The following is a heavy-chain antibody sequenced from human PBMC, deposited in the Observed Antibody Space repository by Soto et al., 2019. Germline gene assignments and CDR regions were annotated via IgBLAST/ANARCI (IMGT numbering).Heavy chain of an antibody. CDR3: AKAGVGPYYDILTGSPLYYFDY. J-gene: IGHJ4*02. CDR1: GFTFSSYA. CDR2: ISGSGGST. V-gene: IGHV3-23*01. D-gene: IGHD3-9*01. Sequence: EVQLLESGGGLVQPGGSLRLSCAASGFTFSSYAMSWVRQAPGKGLEWVSAISGSGGSTYYADSVKGRFTISRDNSKNTLYLQMISLRAEDTAVYYCAKAGVGPYYDILTGSPLYYFDYWGQGTLVTVSS.